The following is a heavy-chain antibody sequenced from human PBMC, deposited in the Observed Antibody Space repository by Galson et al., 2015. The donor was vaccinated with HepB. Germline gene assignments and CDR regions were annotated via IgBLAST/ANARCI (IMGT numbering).Heavy chain of an antibody. CDR2: IIPIFGTA. V-gene: IGHV1-69*13. CDR3: ARRYPTHYYMDV. D-gene: IGHD2-2*02. Sequence: SVKVSCKASGGTFSSYAISWVRQAPGQGLEWMGGIIPIFGTANYAQKFQGRVTITADGSTSTAYMELSSLRSEDTAVYYCARRYPTHYYMDVWGKGTTVTVSS. CDR1: GGTFSSYA. J-gene: IGHJ6*03.